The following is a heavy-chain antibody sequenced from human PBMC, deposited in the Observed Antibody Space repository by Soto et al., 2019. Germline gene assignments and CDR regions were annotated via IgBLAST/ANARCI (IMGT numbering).Heavy chain of an antibody. CDR3: ARDSGYYDSSGYYYGNIDY. V-gene: IGHV1-2*02. Sequence: ASVKVSCKASGYTFTGYYMHWVRQAPGQGLEWMGWINPNSGGTNYAQKVQGRVTMTRDTSISTAYMGLSRLRSDDTAVYYCARDSGYYDSSGYYYGNIDYWGQGTLVTVSS. CDR1: GYTFTGYY. D-gene: IGHD3-22*01. CDR2: INPNSGGT. J-gene: IGHJ4*02.